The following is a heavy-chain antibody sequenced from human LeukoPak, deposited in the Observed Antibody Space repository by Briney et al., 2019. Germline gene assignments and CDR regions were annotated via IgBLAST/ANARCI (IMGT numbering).Heavy chain of an antibody. CDR3: TGDNFDSSVKFDY. D-gene: IGHD3-22*01. CDR2: IRSKANNYAT. V-gene: IGHV3-73*01. J-gene: IGHJ4*02. Sequence: GGSLKLSCVVSGFTFSGSAVHWVRQASGKGLEWVGRIRSKANNYATAYAASVKGRFTISRDDSKNAAYLQMNSLKTEDTAVYYCTGDNFDSSVKFDYWGQGTLVTVSS. CDR1: GFTFSGSA.